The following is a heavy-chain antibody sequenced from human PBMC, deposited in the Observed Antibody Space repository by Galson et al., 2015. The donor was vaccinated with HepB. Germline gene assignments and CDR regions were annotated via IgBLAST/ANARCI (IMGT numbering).Heavy chain of an antibody. D-gene: IGHD3-22*01. Sequence: ETLSLTCAVYGGSFSGYYWSWIRQPPGKGLEWIGEINHSGSTNYNPSLKSRVTISVDTSKNQFSLKLSSVTAADTAVYYCAKYDSSGYYRRSFDYWGQGTLVTVSS. J-gene: IGHJ4*02. CDR3: AKYDSSGYYRRSFDY. CDR2: INHSGST. V-gene: IGHV4-34*01. CDR1: GGSFSGYY.